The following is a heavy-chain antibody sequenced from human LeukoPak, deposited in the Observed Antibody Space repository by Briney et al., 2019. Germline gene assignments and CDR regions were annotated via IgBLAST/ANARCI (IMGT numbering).Heavy chain of an antibody. CDR2: IYYSGST. Sequence: PSETLSLTCTVSGGSISSYYWSWIRQPPGKGLEWIGYIYYSGSTNYNPSLKSRVTISVDTSKNQFSLKLSSVTAADTAVYYCARDKGYPHWYFALWGRGTLVTASS. D-gene: IGHD1-1*01. CDR3: ARDKGYPHWYFAL. CDR1: GGSISSYY. V-gene: IGHV4-59*01. J-gene: IGHJ2*01.